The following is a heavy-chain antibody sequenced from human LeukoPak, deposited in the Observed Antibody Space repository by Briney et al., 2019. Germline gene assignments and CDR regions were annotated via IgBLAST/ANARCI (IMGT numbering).Heavy chain of an antibody. CDR2: IYFSGST. D-gene: IGHD2-15*01. CDR1: GGSISSSNW. J-gene: IGHJ3*02. CDR3: ARMFGGYCSGGSCYKAFDI. Sequence: SETLSLTCAVSGGSISSSNWWSWVRQPPGKGLEWIGYIYFSGSTNSNPSLKSRVTISVDTSKNQFSLKLSSVTAADTAVYYCARMFGGYCSGGSCYKAFDIWGQGTMVTVSS. V-gene: IGHV4-4*02.